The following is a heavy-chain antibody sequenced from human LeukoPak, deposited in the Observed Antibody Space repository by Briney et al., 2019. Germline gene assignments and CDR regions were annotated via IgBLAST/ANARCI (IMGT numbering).Heavy chain of an antibody. CDR3: ARVGATTFSFDY. V-gene: IGHV3-53*01. CDR2: IYSDNT. J-gene: IGHJ4*02. Sequence: GGSLRLSCTVSGFTVSSNSMSWVRQAPGKGLEWVSFIYSDNTHYSDSVKGRFTISRDNAKNSLYLQMNSLRAEDTAVYYCARVGATTFSFDYWGQGTLVTVSS. CDR1: GFTVSSNS. D-gene: IGHD1-26*01.